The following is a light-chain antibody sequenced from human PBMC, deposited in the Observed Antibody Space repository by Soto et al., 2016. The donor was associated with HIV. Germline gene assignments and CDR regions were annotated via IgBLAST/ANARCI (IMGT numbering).Light chain of an antibody. CDR2: DAS. CDR3: QAYDSAHS. CDR1: QGVTKW. Sequence: DIQMTQSPSSVSASVGDRVTITCRASQGVTKWLAWYQQKQGKVPKLLIYDASTLQSGVPSRFSGSGSGADFTLTINSLQPEDVATYYCQAYDSAHSFGGGPRWRS. J-gene: IGKJ4*01. V-gene: IGKV1-27*01.